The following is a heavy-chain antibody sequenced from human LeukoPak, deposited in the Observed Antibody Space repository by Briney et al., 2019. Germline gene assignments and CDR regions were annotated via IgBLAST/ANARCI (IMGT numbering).Heavy chain of an antibody. D-gene: IGHD3-16*01. J-gene: IGHJ6*02. CDR2: INPNSGGT. V-gene: IGHV1-2*02. CDR3: ARDPGEPGGRYYYGMDV. CDR1: GYTLTELS. Sequence: ASVKVSCKVSGYTLTELSMHWVRQAPGKGLEWMGWINPNSGGTNYAQKFQGRVTMTRDTSISTAYMELSRLRSDDTAVYYCARDPGEPGGRYYYGMDVWGQGTTVTVSS.